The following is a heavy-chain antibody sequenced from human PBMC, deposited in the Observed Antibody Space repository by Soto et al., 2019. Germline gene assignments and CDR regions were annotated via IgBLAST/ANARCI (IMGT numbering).Heavy chain of an antibody. Sequence: GGSLRLSCAASGFAFSNYAMHWIRQAPGKGLEWVSSISTSIDATYYADSVKGRFTISRDDSKNTLYLQMNSLRAEDSAVYYCAKDRTVAARNFDYWGQGTQVTVSS. CDR2: ISTSIDAT. J-gene: IGHJ4*02. D-gene: IGHD6-6*01. CDR1: GFAFSNYA. CDR3: AKDRTVAARNFDY. V-gene: IGHV3-23*01.